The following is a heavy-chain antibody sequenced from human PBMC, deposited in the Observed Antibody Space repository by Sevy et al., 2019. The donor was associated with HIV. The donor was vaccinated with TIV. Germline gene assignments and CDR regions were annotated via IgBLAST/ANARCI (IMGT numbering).Heavy chain of an antibody. CDR2: IYYSGST. D-gene: IGHD2-15*01. V-gene: IGHV4-59*01. Sequence: SETLSLTCTVSGGSISSYYWSWIRQPPGKGLEWIGYIYYSGSTNYNPSLKSRVTISVDTSKNQFCLKLSSVTAADTAVYYCARDLGVVVAANGWFDPWGQGTLVTVSS. J-gene: IGHJ5*02. CDR1: GGSISSYY. CDR3: ARDLGVVVAANGWFDP.